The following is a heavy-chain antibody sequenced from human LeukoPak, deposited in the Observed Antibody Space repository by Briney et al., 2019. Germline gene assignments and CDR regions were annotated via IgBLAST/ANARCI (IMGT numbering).Heavy chain of an antibody. J-gene: IGHJ4*02. CDR2: IYHSGST. CDR1: GGSISSYY. Sequence: PSGTLSLTCTVSGGSISSYYLIWIRQPPGKGLEWIGYIYHSGSTNYNPSLKSLVTISVDKSKHPFCLKLSSVTAADTAVYYCARSGVWYSSSWYLVYWGQGTLVTVSS. V-gene: IGHV4-59*01. CDR3: ARSGVWYSSSWYLVY. D-gene: IGHD6-13*01.